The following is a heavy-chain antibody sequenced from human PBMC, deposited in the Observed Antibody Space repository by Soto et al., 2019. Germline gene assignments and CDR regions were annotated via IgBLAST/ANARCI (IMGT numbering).Heavy chain of an antibody. J-gene: IGHJ4*02. D-gene: IGHD6-6*01. Sequence: PSETLSLTCTVSGGSVSSGSYYWSWIRQPPGKGLEWIGYIYYSGSTNYNPSLESRVTISVDTSKNQFSLKLSSVTAADTAVYYCARASYSSSSAFDYWGQGTLVTVSS. V-gene: IGHV4-61*01. CDR3: ARASYSSSSAFDY. CDR2: IYYSGST. CDR1: GGSVSSGSYY.